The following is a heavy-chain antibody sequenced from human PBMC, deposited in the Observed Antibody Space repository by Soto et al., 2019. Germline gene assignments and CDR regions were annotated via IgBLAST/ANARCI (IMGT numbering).Heavy chain of an antibody. J-gene: IGHJ6*03. D-gene: IGHD3-9*01. CDR2: ISSSSSYI. CDR3: AREGGRYFDWLGSDEAFYYYYYYMDV. CDR1: GFTFSSYS. Sequence: EVQLVESGGGLVKPGGSLRLSCAASGFTFSSYSMNWVRQAPGKGLEWVSSISSSSSYIYYADSVKGRFTISRDNAKNSLYLQMNSLRAEDTAVYYCAREGGRYFDWLGSDEAFYYYYYYMDVWGKGTTVTVSS. V-gene: IGHV3-21*01.